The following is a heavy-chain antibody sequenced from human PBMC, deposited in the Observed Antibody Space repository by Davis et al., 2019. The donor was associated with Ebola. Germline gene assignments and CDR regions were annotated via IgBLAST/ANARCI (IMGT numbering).Heavy chain of an antibody. V-gene: IGHV1-18*04. CDR1: GYTFTGYY. CDR3: ARDQLGPGGVYYYGMDV. D-gene: IGHD3-16*01. Sequence: AASVKVSCKASGYTFTGYYMHWVRQAPGQGLEWMGWISAYNGNTNYAQKLQGRVTMTTDTSTSTAYMELRSLRSEDTAVYYCARDQLGPGGVYYYGMDVWGQGTTVTVSS. J-gene: IGHJ6*02. CDR2: ISAYNGNT.